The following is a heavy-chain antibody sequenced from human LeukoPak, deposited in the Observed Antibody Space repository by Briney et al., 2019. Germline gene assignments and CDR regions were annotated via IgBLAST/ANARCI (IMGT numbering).Heavy chain of an antibody. D-gene: IGHD6-19*01. V-gene: IGHV1-46*01. CDR1: GYTFTSYY. Sequence: ASVKVSCKASGYTFTSYYMHRVRQAPGQGLEWMGIINPSGGSTSYAQKFQGRVTMTRDTSTSTVYMELSSLRSEDTAVYYCARDSSGWFLPDYWGQGTLVTVSS. CDR3: ARDSSGWFLPDY. J-gene: IGHJ4*02. CDR2: INPSGGST.